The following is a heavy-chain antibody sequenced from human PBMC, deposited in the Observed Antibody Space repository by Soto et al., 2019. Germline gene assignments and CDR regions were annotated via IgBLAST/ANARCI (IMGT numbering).Heavy chain of an antibody. Sequence: QERLVESGGGVVQPGRSLRLSCAASGFTLSRFGLHWVRQSPGKGLEWVAFVSYDGGNQNYADFVKGRFIISRDNWKNTLFLELTSLRPAETAVYSCARDQAPDNFGDLQRYAMDVWGQGTTVTVSS. CDR1: GFTLSRFG. D-gene: IGHD1-20*01. CDR3: ARDQAPDNFGDLQRYAMDV. V-gene: IGHV3-30-3*01. J-gene: IGHJ6*01. CDR2: VSYDGGNQ.